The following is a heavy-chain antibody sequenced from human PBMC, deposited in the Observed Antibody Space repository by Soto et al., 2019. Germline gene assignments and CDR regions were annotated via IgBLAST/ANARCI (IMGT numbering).Heavy chain of an antibody. CDR2: IDYNGVT. CDR3: GKVLVGATGHTDSDS. D-gene: IGHD2-15*01. J-gene: IGHJ4*02. Sequence: SETLSLTCTVSGGSIYKSGYYWGWIRQPPGRGLEWIGNIDYNGVTYSNPSLKSRVTISRDTSKNQFSLKLTSVTAADTALYYCGKVLVGATGHTDSDSWGPGTLVTVSS. CDR1: GGSIYKSGYY. V-gene: IGHV4-39*01.